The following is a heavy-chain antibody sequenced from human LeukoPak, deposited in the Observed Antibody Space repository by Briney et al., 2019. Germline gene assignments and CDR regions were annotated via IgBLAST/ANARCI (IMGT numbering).Heavy chain of an antibody. CDR3: AKVHLLGYCSGSGCHYFDY. CDR2: ISTIGGTT. J-gene: IGHJ4*02. CDR1: GFTFSSYA. V-gene: IGHV3-23*01. Sequence: GGSLRLSCAASGFTFSSYAMNWVRQVPGKGLEWVSSISTIGGTTYNADSVKGRFTISRDNSKNTLYLQMNSLRAEDTAVYYCAKVHLLGYCSGSGCHYFDYWGQGTLVTVSS. D-gene: IGHD2-2*01.